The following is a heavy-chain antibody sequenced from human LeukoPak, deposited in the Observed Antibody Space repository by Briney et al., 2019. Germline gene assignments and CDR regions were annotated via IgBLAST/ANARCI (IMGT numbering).Heavy chain of an antibody. CDR3: AKETTVAGFYPYFDY. CDR1: GFTFDDYA. J-gene: IGHJ4*02. CDR2: ISWDGGST. V-gene: IGHV3-43D*03. Sequence: GGSLRLSCAASGFTFDDYAMHWVRQAPGKGLEWVSLISWDGGSTYYADSVKGRFTISRDNSKNTLYLQMSSLRAEDTAVYYCAKETTVAGFYPYFDYWGQGTLVTVSS. D-gene: IGHD6-19*01.